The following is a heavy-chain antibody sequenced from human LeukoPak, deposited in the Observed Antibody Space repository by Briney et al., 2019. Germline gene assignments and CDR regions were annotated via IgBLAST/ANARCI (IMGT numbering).Heavy chain of an antibody. V-gene: IGHV3-21*01. CDR2: ISSSSSYI. CDR1: GFTFSTYS. J-gene: IGHJ4*02. CDR3: AREIGIKYYYDSSGYYDHFDY. D-gene: IGHD3-22*01. Sequence: GGSLRLSCAASGFTFSTYSMTWVRQAPGKGLEWVSSISSSSSYIYYADSVKGRFTISRDNAKNSLYLQMNSLRAEDTAVYYCAREIGIKYYYDSSGYYDHFDYWGQGTLVTVSS.